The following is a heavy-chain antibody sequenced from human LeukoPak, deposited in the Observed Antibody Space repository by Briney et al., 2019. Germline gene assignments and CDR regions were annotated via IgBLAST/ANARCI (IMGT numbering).Heavy chain of an antibody. CDR1: GFTVSSNY. Sequence: GGSLRLSCAASGFTVSSNYMSWVRQAPGKGLEWVSVIYSGGSTYYADSVKGRFTISRDNSKNTLYLQMNSLRAEDTAVYYCARDGPGDSSGYNYFDYWGQGTLVTVSS. J-gene: IGHJ4*02. CDR2: IYSGGST. CDR3: ARDGPGDSSGYNYFDY. D-gene: IGHD3-22*01. V-gene: IGHV3-53*01.